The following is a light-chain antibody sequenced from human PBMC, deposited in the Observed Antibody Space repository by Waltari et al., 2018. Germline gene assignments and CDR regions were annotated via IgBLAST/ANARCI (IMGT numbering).Light chain of an antibody. J-gene: IGKJ5*01. CDR2: GAS. CDR3: QQYNNWPPIT. Sequence: ETVMTQSPATLSLSPGDRATLSCRASQSVSNNLAWYQQKPGQAPTILIYGASTRATGIPARFSGGESGTEFTLTISSLQSEDFAVYYCQQYNNWPPITFGQGTRLEMK. CDR1: QSVSNN. V-gene: IGKV3-15*01.